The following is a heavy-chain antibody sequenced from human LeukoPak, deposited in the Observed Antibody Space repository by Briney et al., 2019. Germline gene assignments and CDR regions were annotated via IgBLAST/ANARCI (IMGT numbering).Heavy chain of an antibody. CDR2: ITFSSSHI. Sequence: GGSLRLSCAASGFTFSGYVMTWVRQAPGKGLECVSSITFSSSHIYYADSVKGRFTISRDNTKDSLYLQMNSLRAEDTAVYYCARDRREWPRFDAFDIWGQGTMVTVSS. D-gene: IGHD5-12*01. CDR1: GFTFSGYV. J-gene: IGHJ3*02. CDR3: ARDRREWPRFDAFDI. V-gene: IGHV3-21*01.